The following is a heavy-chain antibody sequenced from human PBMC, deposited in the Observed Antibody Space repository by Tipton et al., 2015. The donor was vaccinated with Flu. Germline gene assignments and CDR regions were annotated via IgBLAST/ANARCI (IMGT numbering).Heavy chain of an antibody. J-gene: IGHJ4*02. V-gene: IGHV4-38-2*02. CDR2: IYRSGTT. CDR3: TRDSYGDYLDGAPGY. Sequence: TLSLTCSVSGDSIGSNYYWGWIRQPPGQGLEWIGNIYRSGTTYINPSLKSRVTISVDTSTNQCSLKLTSVTAADTAVYFCTRDSYGDYLDGAPGYWGQGTLVTVSS. D-gene: IGHD4-17*01. CDR1: GDSIGSNYY.